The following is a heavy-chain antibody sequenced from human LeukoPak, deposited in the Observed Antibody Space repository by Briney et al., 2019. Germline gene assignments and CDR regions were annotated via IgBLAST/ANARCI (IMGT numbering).Heavy chain of an antibody. Sequence: GRSLRLSCTASGFTFDDYAMHWVRQAPGKGLEWVSGISWNSGTIYYADSVKGRFTISRDNAKNSLYLQMNSLRAEDMAFYYCAEDMGMTTENDAFDIWGQGTMVTVSS. V-gene: IGHV3-9*03. J-gene: IGHJ3*02. CDR1: GFTFDDYA. D-gene: IGHD4-17*01. CDR3: AEDMGMTTENDAFDI. CDR2: ISWNSGTI.